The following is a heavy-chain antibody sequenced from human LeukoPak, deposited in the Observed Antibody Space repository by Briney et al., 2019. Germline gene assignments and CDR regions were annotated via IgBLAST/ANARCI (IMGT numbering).Heavy chain of an antibody. CDR1: GSPFTSYW. Sequence: GGPLQFSGQGSGSPFTSYWIGWVRHLPGKGLGWMGIIYPGGSDTRYSPSFQGQVTISADKSISTAYLQWSSLKASDTAMYYCARGSYYDSSGYYYRAQLWFDPWGQGTLVTVSS. CDR2: IYPGGSDT. CDR3: ARGSYYDSSGYYYRAQLWFDP. J-gene: IGHJ5*02. V-gene: IGHV5-51*01. D-gene: IGHD3-22*01.